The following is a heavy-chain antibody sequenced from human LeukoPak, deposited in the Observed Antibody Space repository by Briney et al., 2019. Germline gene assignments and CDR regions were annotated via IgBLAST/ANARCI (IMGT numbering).Heavy chain of an antibody. J-gene: IGHJ4*02. CDR2: IYLVGIT. Sequence: SETLSLTCAVSVGSLRRLFWAGIRPPPGMGLGWIGEIYLVGITTYNKSLGGRASISMDTSNNQVSLTLQSVTAADTALYFCSRFTTADEDDSAFDHWGQGSLVSVSS. CDR1: VGSLRRLF. D-gene: IGHD1-1*01. V-gene: IGHV4-34*01. CDR3: SRFTTADEDDSAFDH.